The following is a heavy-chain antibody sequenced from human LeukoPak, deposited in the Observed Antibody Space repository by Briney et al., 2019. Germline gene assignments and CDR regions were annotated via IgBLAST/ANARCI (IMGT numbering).Heavy chain of an antibody. CDR1: GGSISSFY. Sequence: PSETLSLTCTVSGGSISSFYWRWLRQPPGKGLEGMGYIYYGGSTNYNPSLKTRVTISVDTSKHQFSLTLSSVTAADTAVYYCARGGYNWNYPFDYWGPGTLVTVSS. J-gene: IGHJ4*02. D-gene: IGHD1-7*01. CDR3: ARGGYNWNYPFDY. V-gene: IGHV4-59*01. CDR2: IYYGGST.